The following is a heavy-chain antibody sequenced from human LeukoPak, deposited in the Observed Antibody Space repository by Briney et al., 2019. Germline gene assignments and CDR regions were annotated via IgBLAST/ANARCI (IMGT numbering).Heavy chain of an antibody. CDR2: IYTSGST. V-gene: IGHV4-4*07. CDR1: GGSISSYY. CDR3: ARDGSSSSVYYYYMDV. D-gene: IGHD6-6*01. Sequence: SETLSLTCTVSGGSISSYYWSWIRQPAGKGLEWIGRIYTSGSTNYNPSLKSRVTMSVDTSKNQFSLKLSSVTAADTAVYYCARDGSSSSVYYYYMDVWAKGTTVTVSS. J-gene: IGHJ6*03.